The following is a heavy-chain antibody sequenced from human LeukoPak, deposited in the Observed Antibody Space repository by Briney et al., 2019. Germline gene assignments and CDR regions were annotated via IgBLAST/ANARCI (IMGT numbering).Heavy chain of an antibody. CDR2: ISWNSGSI. Sequence: GRSLRLSCAASGFTFDDYAMHWVRQAPGKGLEWVSGISWNSGSIGYADSVKGRFTISRDNAKNSLYLQMNSLRAEDMALYYCAKDITAADRAGLDYWGQGTLVTVSS. D-gene: IGHD6-13*01. CDR3: AKDITAADRAGLDY. J-gene: IGHJ4*02. V-gene: IGHV3-9*03. CDR1: GFTFDDYA.